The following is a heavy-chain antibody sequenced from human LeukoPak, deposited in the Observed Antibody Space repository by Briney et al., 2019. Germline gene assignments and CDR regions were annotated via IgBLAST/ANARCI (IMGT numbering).Heavy chain of an antibody. CDR2: IYYSGST. J-gene: IGHJ4*02. CDR3: ITMVRGVTYTFDY. D-gene: IGHD3-10*01. V-gene: IGHV4-39*01. CDR1: GGSISSSSYY. Sequence: SVTLSLTCTVSGGSISSSSYYWGWIRQPPGKGLEWIGSIYYSGSTYYNPSLKSRVTISVDTSKNQFSLKLSSVTAADTAVYYCITMVRGVTYTFDYWGQGTLVTVSS.